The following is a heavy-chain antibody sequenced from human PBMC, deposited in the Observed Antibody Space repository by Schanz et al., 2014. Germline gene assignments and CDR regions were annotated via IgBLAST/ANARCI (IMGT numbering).Heavy chain of an antibody. Sequence: QVQLVESGGDVVQPGRSLRLSCAASGFTFSSYGMHWVRQAPGKGLEWVAFIRYDGSKTFYSDSVKGRFTISRDTSKNSLYLQMNSLTADDTAVYYCARDKGGYYPFDYWGRGTLVTVSS. CDR3: ARDKGGYYPFDY. V-gene: IGHV3-33*01. CDR1: GFTFSSYG. CDR2: IRYDGSKT. D-gene: IGHD3-3*01. J-gene: IGHJ4*02.